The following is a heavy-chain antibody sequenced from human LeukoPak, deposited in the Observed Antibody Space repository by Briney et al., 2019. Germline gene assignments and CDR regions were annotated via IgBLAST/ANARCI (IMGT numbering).Heavy chain of an antibody. J-gene: IGHJ4*02. CDR2: IWYDGSNK. CDR3: ASRGYSSPYDY. CDR1: GFTFSGSA. V-gene: IGHV3-33*08. D-gene: IGHD5-18*01. Sequence: SGGSLKLSCAASGFTFSGSAMHWVRQAPGKGLEWVAVIWYDGSNKYYADSVKGRFTISRDNSKNTLYLQMNSLRAEDTAVYYCASRGYSSPYDYWGQGTLVTVSS.